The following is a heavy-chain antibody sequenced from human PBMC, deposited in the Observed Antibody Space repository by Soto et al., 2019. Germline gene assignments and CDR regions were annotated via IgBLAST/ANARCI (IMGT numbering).Heavy chain of an antibody. V-gene: IGHV1-2*02. J-gene: IGHJ4*02. D-gene: IGHD1-1*01. CDR1: GFTFTGHY. Sequence: ASVKVSCKASGFTFTGHYIHWVRQAPGQGLEWMGWINPNSGGTSYAQKFQGRLTMTTDTSITTAYMELSRLSSDDTAFYYCAKSGSFFRTSLGYFDYFGQRTLLAVSS. CDR2: INPNSGGT. CDR3: AKSGSFFRTSLGYFDY.